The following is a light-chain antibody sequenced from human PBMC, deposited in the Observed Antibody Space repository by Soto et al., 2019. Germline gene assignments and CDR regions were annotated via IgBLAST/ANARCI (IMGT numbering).Light chain of an antibody. CDR3: QQYSTYPRT. Sequence: DIQMTQSPSTLSASVGDRVTITCRASQSISTWLAWYQQTPGKAPNLLIYDASILESGVPSRFSGSGSGTEFTLTSASLQPDDFATYYCQQYSTYPRTFGQGTKLEIK. V-gene: IGKV1-5*01. CDR1: QSISTW. J-gene: IGKJ1*01. CDR2: DAS.